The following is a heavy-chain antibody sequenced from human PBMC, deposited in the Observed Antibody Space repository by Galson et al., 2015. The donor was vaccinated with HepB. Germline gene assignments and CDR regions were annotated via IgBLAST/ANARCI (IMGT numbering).Heavy chain of an antibody. V-gene: IGHV3-33*01. CDR2: IWYDGSDK. D-gene: IGHD3-22*01. J-gene: IGHJ2*01. CDR3: ARERVDSSGYYFPWYFDL. CDR1: GFTFNTYG. Sequence: SLRLSCAASGFTFNTYGMHWVRQAPGKGLEWVASIWYDGSDKYYEDSVKGRLTISRDNSKNTLYLQMNRLRAEDTAVYYCARERVDSSGYYFPWYFDLWGRGTLVTVSS.